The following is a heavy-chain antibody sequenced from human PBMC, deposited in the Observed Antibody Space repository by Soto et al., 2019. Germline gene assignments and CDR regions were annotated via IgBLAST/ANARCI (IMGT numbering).Heavy chain of an antibody. J-gene: IGHJ6*02. Sequence: ESGGGLVKPGGSLRLSCAASGFTFSDYYMNWIRQAPGKGLEWVSYISSSGSTIYYADSVKGRFTISRDSAKNSLYLQMNSLRAEDTAVYYCASGYCGGDCYSGGYYGMNVWGPGTTVTVSS. CDR3: ASGYCGGDCYSGGYYGMNV. D-gene: IGHD2-21*02. CDR1: GFTFSDYY. V-gene: IGHV3-11*01. CDR2: ISSSGSTI.